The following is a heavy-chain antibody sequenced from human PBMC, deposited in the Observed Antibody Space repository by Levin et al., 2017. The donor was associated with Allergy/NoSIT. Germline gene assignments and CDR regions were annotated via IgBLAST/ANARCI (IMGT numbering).Heavy chain of an antibody. CDR3: VKEIGNFQFLVLGALDV. V-gene: IGHV3-30*18. J-gene: IGHJ6*02. D-gene: IGHD2-8*02. Sequence: GGSLRLSCVGSGFNFKNYGMHWVRQGPGKGLEWVALISFDGSNKYYADSVKGRFAVSRDNSKNTLYLHMNSLRPEDTALYYCVKEIGNFQFLVLGALDVWGQGTWVTVSS. CDR1: GFNFKNYG. CDR2: ISFDGSNK.